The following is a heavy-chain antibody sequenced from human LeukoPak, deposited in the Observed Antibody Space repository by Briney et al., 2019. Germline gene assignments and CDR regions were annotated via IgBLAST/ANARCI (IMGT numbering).Heavy chain of an antibody. V-gene: IGHV3-7*01. CDR2: IKHDGSVK. CDR1: GFSFSTFW. J-gene: IGHJ4*02. D-gene: IGHD3-16*01. Sequence: PGGSLRLSCTASGFSFSTFWMNWVRQAPGKGLEWVANIKHDGSVKYYVDSVRGRFTISRDNAKNSLYLQMDSLRAEDTAVYYCARSHVWGRDYDYWGQGTLVTVSS. CDR3: ARSHVWGRDYDY.